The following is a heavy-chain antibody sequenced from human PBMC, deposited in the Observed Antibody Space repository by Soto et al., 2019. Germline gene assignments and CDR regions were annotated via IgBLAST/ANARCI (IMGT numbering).Heavy chain of an antibody. J-gene: IGHJ5*02. CDR1: GYTFTSYY. Sequence: ASVKVSCKASGYTFTSYYMHWVRQAPGQGLEWMGVINPSDNSTTYAQKFQGRATMTRDTSTSTVYMELTSLRSEDTAVYYCARARGWFDPWGQGTLVTVSS. V-gene: IGHV1-46*01. CDR2: INPSDNST. CDR3: ARARGWFDP. D-gene: IGHD3-10*01.